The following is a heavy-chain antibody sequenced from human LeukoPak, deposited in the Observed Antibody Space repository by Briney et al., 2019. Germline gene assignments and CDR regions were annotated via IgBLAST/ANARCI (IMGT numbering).Heavy chain of an antibody. Sequence: SETLSLTCTVSGGSISSYYWSWIRQPAGKGLEWIGRIYTSGSTNYNPSLKSRVTMSVDTSKNQFSLKLSSVTAADTAVYYCARDRYYYGSGSYPADYWGQGTLVTVSS. V-gene: IGHV4-4*07. D-gene: IGHD3-10*01. CDR1: GGSISSYY. CDR2: IYTSGST. J-gene: IGHJ4*02. CDR3: ARDRYYYGSGSYPADY.